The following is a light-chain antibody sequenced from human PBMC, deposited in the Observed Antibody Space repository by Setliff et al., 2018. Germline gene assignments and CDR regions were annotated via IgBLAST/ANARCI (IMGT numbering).Light chain of an antibody. CDR1: SSDVGGYNR. CDR3: GSYAGYNNFYV. CDR2: EVT. Sequence: QSVLAQPPSASGSPGQSVTISCTGTSSDVGGYNRVSWYQQYPGKAPKVIIYEVTKRPSGVPDRFSGSKSGNTASLTVSGLQAEDEGDYYCGSYAGYNNFYVFGTGTKVTVL. V-gene: IGLV2-8*01. J-gene: IGLJ1*01.